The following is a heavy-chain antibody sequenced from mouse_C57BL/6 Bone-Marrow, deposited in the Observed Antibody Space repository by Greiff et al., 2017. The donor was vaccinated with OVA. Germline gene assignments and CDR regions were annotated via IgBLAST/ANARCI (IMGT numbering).Heavy chain of an antibody. CDR3: ARWGTTVYYFDY. V-gene: IGHV1-54*01. D-gene: IGHD1-1*01. Sequence: QVQLQQSGAELVRPGTSVKVSCKASGYAFTNYLIEWVKQRPGQGLEWIGVINPGSGGTNYNEKFKGKATLTADKSSSTAYMQLSSLTSEDSAVYFCARWGTTVYYFDYWGQGTTLTVSS. J-gene: IGHJ2*01. CDR2: INPGSGGT. CDR1: GYAFTNYL.